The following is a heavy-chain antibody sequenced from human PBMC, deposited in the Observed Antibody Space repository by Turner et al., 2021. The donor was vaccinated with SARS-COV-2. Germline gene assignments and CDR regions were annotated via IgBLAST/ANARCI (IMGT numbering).Heavy chain of an antibody. CDR1: GGSFRSYV. J-gene: IGHJ4*02. D-gene: IGHD5-12*01. CDR3: ARDLGYSGYGASPYFDY. CDR2: IIPIFGTE. V-gene: IGHV1-69*01. Sequence: QVPLLQSGAEAPKPGSWVMVSCKASGGSFRSYVISWVRQAPGQGLEWMGGIIPIFGTENYAQKFQGRVTITALESTSTAYMELSSLRSENTAVYYCARDLGYSGYGASPYFDYWGQGTLVTVSS.